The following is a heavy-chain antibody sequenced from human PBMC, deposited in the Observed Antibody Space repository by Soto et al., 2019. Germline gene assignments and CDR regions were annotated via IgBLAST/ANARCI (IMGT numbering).Heavy chain of an antibody. CDR3: AREMLEYSSPYFDY. J-gene: IGHJ4*02. Sequence: GGSLRLSCAASGFTFSSYAMHWVRQAPGKGLEWVAVISYDGSNKYYADSVKGRFTISRDNSKNTLYLQMNSLRAEDTAVYYCAREMLEYSSPYFDYWGQGTLVTVSS. D-gene: IGHD6-6*01. V-gene: IGHV3-30-3*01. CDR1: GFTFSSYA. CDR2: ISYDGSNK.